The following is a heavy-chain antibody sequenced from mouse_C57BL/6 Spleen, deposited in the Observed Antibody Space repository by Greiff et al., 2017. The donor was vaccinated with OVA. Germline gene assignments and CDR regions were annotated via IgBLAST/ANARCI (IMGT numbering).Heavy chain of an antibody. D-gene: IGHD2-3*01. CDR3: ARYDQFAY. Sequence: VQLKESGPGLVQPSQSLSITCTVSGFSLTSYGVHWVRQSPGKGLEWLGVIWSGGSTDYNAAFISRLGISKDNSKSQVFFKMNSLQADDTAIYYCARYDQFAYWGQGTLVTVSA. CDR2: IWSGGST. J-gene: IGHJ3*01. V-gene: IGHV2-2*01. CDR1: GFSLTSYG.